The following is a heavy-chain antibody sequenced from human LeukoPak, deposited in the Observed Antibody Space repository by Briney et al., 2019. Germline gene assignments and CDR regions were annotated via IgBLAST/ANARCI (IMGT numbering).Heavy chain of an antibody. J-gene: IGHJ6*02. V-gene: IGHV4-59*08. CDR3: ARTMVRGVSPYGMDV. D-gene: IGHD3-10*01. CDR2: IYYSGST. Sequence: SETLSLTCTVSGGSISSYYWSWIRQPPGKGLEWIGYIYYSGSTNYNPSLKSRVTISVDTSKNQFSLKLSSVTAADTAVYYCARTMVRGVSPYGMDVRGQGTTVTVSS. CDR1: GGSISSYY.